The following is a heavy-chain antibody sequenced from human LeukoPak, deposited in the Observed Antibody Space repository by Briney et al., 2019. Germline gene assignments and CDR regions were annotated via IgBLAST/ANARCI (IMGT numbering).Heavy chain of an antibody. CDR1: GCSISDYA. Sequence: SETLSLTCTASGCSISDYAWNWIRQPPGKGLEWIGYISYLGNTNYSPSLKSRITMSVDTSNTQFSMRLNSVTAADTAVYYCTSYALGWYKIDFWGQGVLVTVSS. CDR2: ISYLGNT. V-gene: IGHV4-59*01. J-gene: IGHJ4*02. D-gene: IGHD6-19*01. CDR3: TSYALGWYKIDF.